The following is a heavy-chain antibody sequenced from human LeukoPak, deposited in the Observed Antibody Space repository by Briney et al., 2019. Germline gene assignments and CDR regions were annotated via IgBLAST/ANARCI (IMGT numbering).Heavy chain of an antibody. CDR2: IYSGGST. V-gene: IGHV3-66*01. CDR3: AKFGGYSYGFVGGVDY. J-gene: IGHJ4*02. CDR1: GFTVSSNY. D-gene: IGHD5-18*01. Sequence: GGSLRLSCAASGFTVSSNYMSWVRQAPGKGLEWVSVIYSGGSTYYADSVKGRFTISRDNSKNTLYLHMNSLRAEDTAVYYCAKFGGYSYGFVGGVDYWGQGTLVTVSS.